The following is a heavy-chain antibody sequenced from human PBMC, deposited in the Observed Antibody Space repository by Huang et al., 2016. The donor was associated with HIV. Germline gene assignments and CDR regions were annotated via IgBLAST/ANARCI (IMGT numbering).Heavy chain of an antibody. Sequence: QVQLVESGAELKKPGASVRVSCKVSGYTVSELSLHWVRQAPEKGVEWMGGCDPEEGETIYAQRLQGRGTMTEDTSTDTAYMELSSLRPEDTAVYYCATSTPDVGAGVLRSAFDIWGQGTMVTVSS. CDR2: CDPEEGET. CDR1: GYTVSELS. D-gene: IGHD2-15*01. V-gene: IGHV1-24*01. CDR3: ATSTPDVGAGVLRSAFDI. J-gene: IGHJ3*02.